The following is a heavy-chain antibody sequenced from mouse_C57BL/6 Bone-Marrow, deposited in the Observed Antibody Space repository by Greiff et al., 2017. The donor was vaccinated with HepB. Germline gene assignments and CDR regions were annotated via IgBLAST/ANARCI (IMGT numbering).Heavy chain of an antibody. J-gene: IGHJ4*01. V-gene: IGHV1-66*01. CDR3: ARFFITTVPAMDY. D-gene: IGHD1-1*01. CDR2: IYPGSGNT. CDR1: GYSFTSYY. Sequence: QVQLKESGPELVKPGASVKISCKASGYSFTSYYIHWVKQRPGQGLEWIGWIYPGSGNTKYNEKFKGKATLTADTSSSTAYMQLSSLTSEDSAVYYCARFFITTVPAMDYWGQGTSVTVSS.